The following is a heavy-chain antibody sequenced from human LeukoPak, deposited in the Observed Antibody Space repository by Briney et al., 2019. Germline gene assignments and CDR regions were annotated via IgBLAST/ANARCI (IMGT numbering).Heavy chain of an antibody. V-gene: IGHV3-7*01. D-gene: IGHD3-22*01. Sequence: GGSLRLSCAASGFPFRSYAMTWVRQAPGKGLEWVANIKKDGSEKIYGDSVKGRLTISRDNAKSSLFLQMNSLRPEDTAVYYCASQDSNNAFEIWGQGTKVTVSS. CDR2: IKKDGSEK. CDR3: ASQDSNNAFEI. CDR1: GFPFRSYA. J-gene: IGHJ3*02.